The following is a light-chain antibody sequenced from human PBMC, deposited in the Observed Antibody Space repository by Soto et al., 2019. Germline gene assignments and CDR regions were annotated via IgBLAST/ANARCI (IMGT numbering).Light chain of an antibody. Sequence: QSALTQPRSVSGSPGQSVTISCTGTSSDVGVYNYVSWYQQNPGKAPKLMIYDVARWPSGVPDRFSGSKSGNTASLTISGLQAEDEADYFCCSYAGGYTDLFGTGTKLTVL. J-gene: IGLJ1*01. CDR3: CSYAGGYTDL. V-gene: IGLV2-11*01. CDR2: DVA. CDR1: SSDVGVYNY.